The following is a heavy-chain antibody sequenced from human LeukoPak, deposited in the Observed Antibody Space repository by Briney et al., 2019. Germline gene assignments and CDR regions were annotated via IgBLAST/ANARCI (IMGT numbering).Heavy chain of an antibody. D-gene: IGHD2-2*01. CDR3: ARRGIVVPAAIWGRGTNWFDP. CDR1: GGSFSGYY. V-gene: IGHV4-34*01. Sequence: SETLSLTCAVYGGSFSGYYWSWIRQPPGKGLEWIGEINHSGSTNYNPSLKSRVTISVDTSKNQFSLKLSSVTAADTAVYYCARRGIVVPAAIWGRGTNWFDPWGQGTLVTVSS. J-gene: IGHJ5*02. CDR2: INHSGST.